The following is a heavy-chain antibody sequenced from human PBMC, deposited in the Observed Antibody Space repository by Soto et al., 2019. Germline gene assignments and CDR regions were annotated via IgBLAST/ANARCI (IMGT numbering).Heavy chain of an antibody. CDR3: AKFPTAQYGSGSYYKRLKYFDY. J-gene: IGHJ4*02. CDR2: ISGSGGST. CDR1: GFTFSSYA. V-gene: IGHV3-23*01. D-gene: IGHD3-10*01. Sequence: EVQLLESGGGLVQPGGSLRLSCAASGFTFSSYAMSWVRQAPGKGLEWVSAISGSGGSTYYADSVKGRFTISRDNSKNTLYLQMNSLRAEDTAVYYCAKFPTAQYGSGSYYKRLKYFDYWGQGTLVTVSS.